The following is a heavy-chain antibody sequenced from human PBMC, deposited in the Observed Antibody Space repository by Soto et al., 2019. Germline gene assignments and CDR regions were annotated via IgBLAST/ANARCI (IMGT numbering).Heavy chain of an antibody. D-gene: IGHD3-3*01. Sequence: NPSETLSLTCTVSGGSISSGGYYWSWIRQHPGKGLEWIGYIYYSGSTYYNPSLKSRVTISVDTSKNQFSLKLSSVTAADTAVYYCARGPNYDFWSGYYWRDGMDVWGQGTTVTVSS. CDR3: ARGPNYDFWSGYYWRDGMDV. V-gene: IGHV4-31*03. J-gene: IGHJ6*02. CDR2: IYYSGST. CDR1: GGSISSGGYY.